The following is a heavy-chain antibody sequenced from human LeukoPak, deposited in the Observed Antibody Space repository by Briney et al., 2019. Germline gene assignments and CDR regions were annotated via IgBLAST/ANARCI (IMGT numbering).Heavy chain of an antibody. V-gene: IGHV1-69*05. Sequence: ASVKVSCMASGGTFSSYAISWVRQAPGQGLEWMGGIIPIFGTANYAQKFQGRVTITTDESTSTAYMELSSLRSEDTAVYYCASGDLGYCSSTSCSNPPYYYYMDVWGKGTTVTVSS. CDR1: GGTFSSYA. J-gene: IGHJ6*03. CDR3: ASGDLGYCSSTSCSNPPYYYYMDV. CDR2: IIPIFGTA. D-gene: IGHD2-2*01.